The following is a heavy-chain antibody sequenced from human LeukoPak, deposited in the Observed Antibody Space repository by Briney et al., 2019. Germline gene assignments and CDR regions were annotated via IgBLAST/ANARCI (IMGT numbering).Heavy chain of an antibody. D-gene: IGHD2-21*01. J-gene: IGHJ4*02. Sequence: GGSLRLSCAASGFIFSSYGMHWVRQAPGKGLEWVSGINWNGGSTGYADSVKGRFTISRDNAKNSLYLQMNSLRAEDTASYYCARDAYGHEDYWGQGTLVTVSS. CDR3: ARDAYGHEDY. CDR1: GFIFSSYG. CDR2: INWNGGST. V-gene: IGHV3-20*04.